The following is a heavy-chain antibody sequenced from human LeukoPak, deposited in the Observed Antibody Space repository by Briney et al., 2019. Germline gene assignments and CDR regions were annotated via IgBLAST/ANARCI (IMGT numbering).Heavy chain of an antibody. D-gene: IGHD5-12*01. J-gene: IGHJ4*02. Sequence: ASVKVSCKASGYSFTNYGITWVRQAPGQGLEWMGWISAYNGNTNIAQKFQGRVTMTRDTSTSTVYMELSSLRSEDTAVYYCARDKDIVATIKVLSLGRFDYWGQGTLVTVSS. CDR3: ARDKDIVATIKVLSLGRFDY. V-gene: IGHV1-18*01. CDR2: ISAYNGNT. CDR1: GYSFTNYG.